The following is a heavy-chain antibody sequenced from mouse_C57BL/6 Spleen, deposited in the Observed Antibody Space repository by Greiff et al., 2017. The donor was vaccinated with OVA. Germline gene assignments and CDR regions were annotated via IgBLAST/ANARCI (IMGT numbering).Heavy chain of an antibody. J-gene: IGHJ2*01. Sequence: EVKLVESEGGLVQPGSSMKLSCTASGFTFSDYYMAWVRQVPEKGLEWVANINYDGSSTYYLDSLKSRFIISRDNAKNILYLQMSSLKSEDTATYYCARGIYYYGSSFFDYWGQGTTLTVSS. CDR1: GFTFSDYY. V-gene: IGHV5-16*01. CDR3: ARGIYYYGSSFFDY. D-gene: IGHD1-1*01. CDR2: INYDGSST.